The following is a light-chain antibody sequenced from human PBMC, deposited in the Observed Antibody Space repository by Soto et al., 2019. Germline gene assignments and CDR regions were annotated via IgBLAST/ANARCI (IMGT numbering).Light chain of an antibody. Sequence: QSVLTQPPSVSGSPGQSITISCTGTSSDVGSYYPVSWFQQHPGKAPKLIIYEVSKRPSGVSDRFSGSKSGNTASLTISGXQAEDEAEYYCCSYAGDTTFFVFGTGTKLTVL. CDR1: SSDVGSYYP. CDR3: CSYAGDTTFFV. CDR2: EVS. J-gene: IGLJ1*01. V-gene: IGLV2-23*02.